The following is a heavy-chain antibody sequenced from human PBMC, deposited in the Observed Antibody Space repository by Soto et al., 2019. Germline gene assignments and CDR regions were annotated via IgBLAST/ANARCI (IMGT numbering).Heavy chain of an antibody. V-gene: IGHV3-33*01. CDR1: GFSFSTYA. CDR3: ARDYSGNYKVLFYLDF. J-gene: IGHJ4*02. CDR2: IWYDGSTK. Sequence: QVQLVQSGGGVVQPGRSLRLSCAASGFSFSTYAMHWVRQAPGKGLEWVAVIWYDGSTKYYSDSVRGRFTISRDNSNKTRYLQMSSPGAEDTAVYYCARDYSGNYKVLFYLDFWGQGTLVTVSS. D-gene: IGHD1-26*01.